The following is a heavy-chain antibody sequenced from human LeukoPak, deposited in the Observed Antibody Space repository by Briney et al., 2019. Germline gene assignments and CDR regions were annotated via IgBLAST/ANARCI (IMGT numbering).Heavy chain of an antibody. CDR1: GFTFSRHA. CDR3: ARSAGDPHAFDV. CDR2: ISYDGGNK. V-gene: IGHV3-30-3*01. D-gene: IGHD2-21*01. Sequence: PGRSLRLSCAASGFTFSRHAMHWVRQAPGKGLEWVAVISYDGGNKDYADSVKGRFTVSRDNSKNTLYLQFSSLRAEDTAVFYCARSAGDPHAFDVWGQGTMVIVSS. J-gene: IGHJ3*01.